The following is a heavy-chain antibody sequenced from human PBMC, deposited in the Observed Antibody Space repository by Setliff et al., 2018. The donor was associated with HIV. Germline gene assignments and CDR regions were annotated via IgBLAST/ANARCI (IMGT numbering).Heavy chain of an antibody. CDR1: GGSISSHY. CDR3: ARHFPGSPHPAGYYMDV. Sequence: PSETLSLTCTVSGGSISSHYWGWIRQPPGKGLEWIGSIYYSGSTYYNPSLKSRVTISVDTAKKQFSLRLRSVTAPDTAVYYCARHFPGSPHPAGYYMDVWGKGTTVTVSS. D-gene: IGHD6-13*01. V-gene: IGHV4-39*01. J-gene: IGHJ6*03. CDR2: IYYSGST.